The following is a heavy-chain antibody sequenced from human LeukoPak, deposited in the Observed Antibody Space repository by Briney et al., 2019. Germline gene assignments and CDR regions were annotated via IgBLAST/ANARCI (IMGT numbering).Heavy chain of an antibody. CDR2: ISSYVDNT. V-gene: IGHV3-64*01. CDR3: ARATNSYGGNSDY. J-gene: IGHJ4*02. Sequence: GGSLRLSCVASGFTFSDYTMHWVRQAPGKGLEYVSAISSYVDNTYYANSVKGRFTISRDNSKNTLYLQMGSLRADDMAVYYCARATNSYGGNSDYWGQGTLVTVSS. D-gene: IGHD4-23*01. CDR1: GFTFSDYT.